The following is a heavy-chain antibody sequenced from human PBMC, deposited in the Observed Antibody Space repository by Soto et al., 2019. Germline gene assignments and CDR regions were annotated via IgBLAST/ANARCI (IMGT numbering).Heavy chain of an antibody. J-gene: IGHJ5*02. V-gene: IGHV4-30-2*01. D-gene: IGHD3-10*01. CDR3: ARSTYFHGSGSYSGGFDP. CDR1: GGSISSGGFS. Sequence: QLQLQESGSGLVKPSQTLSLTCAVSGGSISSGGFSWSWIRQPPGKGLEWIGYIYHTGSTYYNPSLKSRVTISVDRSKNQFSLKLHAVTAADTAVYYCARSTYFHGSGSYSGGFDPWGQGTLVTVSS. CDR2: IYHTGST.